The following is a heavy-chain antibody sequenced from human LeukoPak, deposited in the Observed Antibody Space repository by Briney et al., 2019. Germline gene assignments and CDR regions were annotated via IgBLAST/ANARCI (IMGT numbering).Heavy chain of an antibody. CDR1: GFTFSSYA. D-gene: IGHD6-19*01. CDR3: AKDPDPYSSGWYRDY. J-gene: IGHJ4*02. V-gene: IGHV3-23*01. Sequence: GGSLRLSCAASGFTFSSYAMSWVRQAPGKGLEWVSAISGSGGSTYYADSVKGRFTISRDNSKNTLYLQMNSLRAEDTAVYYCAKDPDPYSSGWYRDYWGRGTLVTVSS. CDR2: ISGSGGST.